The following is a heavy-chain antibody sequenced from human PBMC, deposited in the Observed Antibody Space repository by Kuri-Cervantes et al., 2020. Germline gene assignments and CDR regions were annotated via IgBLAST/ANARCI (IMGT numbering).Heavy chain of an antibody. J-gene: IGHJ6*03. CDR3: ARESGRNYDFWSGHYYYYYYMDV. D-gene: IGHD3-3*01. CDR2: ISFNGLM. Sequence: GGSLRLSCAASGFPFSNFEMNWLRQAPGQGLEWLSFISFNGLMYYTESVKGRFFISRDNAKNTLYLQMSSLRAEDTAVYHCARESGRNYDFWSGHYYYYYYMDVWGKGTTVTVSS. CDR1: GFPFSNFE. V-gene: IGHV3-48*03.